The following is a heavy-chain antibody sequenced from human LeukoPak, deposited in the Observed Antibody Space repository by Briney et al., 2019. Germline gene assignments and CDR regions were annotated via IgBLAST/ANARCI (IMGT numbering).Heavy chain of an antibody. Sequence: ASVKVSCKASGYTFTSYGISWVRQAPGQGLEWMGWISAYSGNTNYAQKLQGRVTMTTDTSTSTAYIELRSLRSDDTAVYYCAREMASAYSSSPFDYWGQGTLVTVSS. CDR2: ISAYSGNT. D-gene: IGHD6-6*01. CDR1: GYTFTSYG. CDR3: AREMASAYSSSPFDY. V-gene: IGHV1-18*01. J-gene: IGHJ4*02.